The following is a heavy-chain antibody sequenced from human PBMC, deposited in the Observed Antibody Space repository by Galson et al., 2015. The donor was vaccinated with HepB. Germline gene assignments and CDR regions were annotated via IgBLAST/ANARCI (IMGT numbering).Heavy chain of an antibody. J-gene: IGHJ6*02. CDR3: ASPEPRFEQQLVQYARDYYYGMDV. D-gene: IGHD6-13*01. CDR1: GFTFSSYA. CDR2: ISYDGSSK. Sequence: SLRLSCAASGFTFSSYAMHWVRQAPGKGLEWVAVISYDGSSKYYADSVKGRFTISRDNSKNTLYLQMNSLRAEDTAVYYCASPEPRFEQQLVQYARDYYYGMDVWGQGTTVTVSS. V-gene: IGHV3-30*04.